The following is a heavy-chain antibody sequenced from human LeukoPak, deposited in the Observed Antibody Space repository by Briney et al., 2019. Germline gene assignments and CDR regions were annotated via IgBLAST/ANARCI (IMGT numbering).Heavy chain of an antibody. CDR2: IYYNGSP. D-gene: IGHD2-21*01. CDR3: ARGHRVWSSPYYFDY. V-gene: IGHV4-59*01. J-gene: IGHJ4*02. CDR1: GGPISTYY. Sequence: SESLSLTCTVSGGPISTYYWSWIRQPPGKGLEWIGYIYYNGSPNYNPSLKSRVTISIDTSKNQFSLKLSSVTAADTAVYYCARGHRVWSSPYYFDYWGRGTLVTVSS.